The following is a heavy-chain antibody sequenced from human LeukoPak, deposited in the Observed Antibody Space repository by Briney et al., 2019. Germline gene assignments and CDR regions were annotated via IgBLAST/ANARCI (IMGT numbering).Heavy chain of an antibody. J-gene: IGHJ4*02. CDR1: GFTFSSYA. V-gene: IGHV3-23*01. D-gene: IGHD3-10*01. CDR2: ISGSGGST. Sequence: GGSLRLSCAASGFTFSSYAMSWVRQAPGKGLEWVSAISGSGGSTYYADSVKGRFTISRDNSKNTLYLQMDSLRAEDTAVYYCAKSTPRGLLRGCDYWGQGTLVTVSS. CDR3: AKSTPRGLLRGCDY.